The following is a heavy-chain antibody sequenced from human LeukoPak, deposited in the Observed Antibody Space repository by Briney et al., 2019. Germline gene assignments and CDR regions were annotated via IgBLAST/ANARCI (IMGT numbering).Heavy chain of an antibody. CDR1: GYTFTSYG. Sequence: ASVKVSCKASGYTFTSYGISWVRQAPGQGLEWMGGIIPIFGTANYAQKFQGRVTITADESTSTAYMELSSLRSEDTAVYYCARAGTADVDTAMVYFDYWGQGTLVTVSS. J-gene: IGHJ4*02. D-gene: IGHD5-18*01. CDR3: ARAGTADVDTAMVYFDY. CDR2: IIPIFGTA. V-gene: IGHV1-69*13.